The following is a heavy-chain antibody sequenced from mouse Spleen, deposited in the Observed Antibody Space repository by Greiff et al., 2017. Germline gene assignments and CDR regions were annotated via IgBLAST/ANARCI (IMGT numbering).Heavy chain of an antibody. V-gene: IGHV2-5*01. CDR1: GFSLTSYG. D-gene: IGHD1-1*01. Sequence: VHLVESGPGLVQPSQSLSITCKVSGFSLTSYGVHWVRQSPGKGLEWLGVIWRGGSTDYNAAFMSRLSITKDNSKSQVFFKMNSLQADDTAIYYCANYYGSSSYAMDYWGQGTSVTVSS. CDR3: ANYYGSSSYAMDY. J-gene: IGHJ4*01. CDR2: IWRGGST.